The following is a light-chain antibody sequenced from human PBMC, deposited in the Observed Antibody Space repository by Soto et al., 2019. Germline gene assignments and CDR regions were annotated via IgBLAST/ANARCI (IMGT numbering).Light chain of an antibody. Sequence: EIVMTQSPATLSVSPGGRATLSCRASQSISDTLAWYQQKTGQAPRLIIYGESRRATGFPDRLSGSGSGTDFTLTISRLQSEDFAVYYCQKYDNWPWTFGQGTKVDI. CDR2: GES. V-gene: IGKV3-15*01. J-gene: IGKJ1*01. CDR3: QKYDNWPWT. CDR1: QSISDT.